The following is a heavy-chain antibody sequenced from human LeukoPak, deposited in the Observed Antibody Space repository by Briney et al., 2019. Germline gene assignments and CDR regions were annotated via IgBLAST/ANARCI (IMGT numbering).Heavy chain of an antibody. Sequence: PSETLSLTCTVSGGSISSGGYYWSWIRQPPGKGLEWIGYIYHSGSTYYNPSLKSRVTISVDRTKNQFSLKLSSVTAADTAVYYCARSEYSSSSGLPGWGQGTMVTVSS. D-gene: IGHD6-6*01. CDR2: IYHSGST. V-gene: IGHV4-30-2*01. CDR3: ARSEYSSSSGLPG. J-gene: IGHJ3*01. CDR1: GGSISSGGYY.